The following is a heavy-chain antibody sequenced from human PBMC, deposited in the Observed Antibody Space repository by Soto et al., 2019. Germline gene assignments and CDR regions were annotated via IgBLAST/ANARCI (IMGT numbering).Heavy chain of an antibody. V-gene: IGHV4-31*03. CDR1: GGSISSGGYY. D-gene: IGHD6-13*01. Sequence: SETLSLTCTVSGGSISSGGYYWSWIRQHPGKGLEWIGYIYYSGSTCYNPSLKSRVTISVDTSKNQFSLKLSSVTAADTAVYYCARVRAAAGPDYWGQGTLVTVSS. CDR3: ARVRAAAGPDY. J-gene: IGHJ4*02. CDR2: IYYSGST.